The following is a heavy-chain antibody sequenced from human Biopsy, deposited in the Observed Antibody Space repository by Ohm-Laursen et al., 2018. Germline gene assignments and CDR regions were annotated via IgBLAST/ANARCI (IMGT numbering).Heavy chain of an antibody. CDR2: MSPNTGNT. J-gene: IGHJ4*02. V-gene: IGHV1-8*01. Sequence: GSSVKVSCKASGYTFTSHDINWVRQATGQGLEWMGWMSPNTGNTVYAQRFQDRVTMTSDTSTGTAYMELTSLTSDDTDVYFCARWETTLGRSLDSWGQGTLVAVSS. CDR1: GYTFTSHD. CDR3: ARWETTLGRSLDS. D-gene: IGHD1-26*01.